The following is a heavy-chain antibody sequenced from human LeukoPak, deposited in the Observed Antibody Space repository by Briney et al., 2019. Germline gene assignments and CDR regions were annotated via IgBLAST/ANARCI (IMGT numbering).Heavy chain of an antibody. Sequence: SETLSFTCAVSGGSISGYYWSWIRQTPGKGLEWIGYILNSGSTNYNPSLKSRVTISLDTPKSQFSLKLSSVTAADTAVYYCARARYFDSWGQGTLVTVSS. CDR3: ARARYFDS. V-gene: IGHV4-59*01. J-gene: IGHJ4*02. CDR1: GGSISGYY. CDR2: ILNSGST.